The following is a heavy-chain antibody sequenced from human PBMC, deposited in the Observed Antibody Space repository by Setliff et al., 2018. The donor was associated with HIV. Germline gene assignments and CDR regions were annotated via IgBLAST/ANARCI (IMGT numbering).Heavy chain of an antibody. CDR3: ARDQCLSY. CDR2: IYYSGST. J-gene: IGHJ4*02. V-gene: IGHV4-39*07. CDR1: GGSISSSSYY. Sequence: PSETLSLTCTVSGGSISSSSYYWGWIRQPPGKGLEWIGSIYYSGSTYYNPSLKSRVTISVDTSKNQFSLKLSSVTAADTAVYYCARDQCLSYWGQGTLVTVSS.